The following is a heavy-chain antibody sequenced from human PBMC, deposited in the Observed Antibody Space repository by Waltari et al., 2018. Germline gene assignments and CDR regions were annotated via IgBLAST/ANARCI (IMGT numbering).Heavy chain of an antibody. J-gene: IGHJ4*02. CDR1: GFSFSSYS. CDR3: ATAARRRDVGDLS. D-gene: IGHD3-16*02. V-gene: IGHV3-48*02. CDR2: ISPTSSTI. Sequence: EVQLVEAGGSLVQPGGSLRLSCGASGFSFSSYSMNWVRQAPGKGVEWVSYISPTSSTIYYADSVKGRFTISRDNGKDSLHLQMNSLRDEDTAVYYCATAARRRDVGDLSWGQGTLVTVSA.